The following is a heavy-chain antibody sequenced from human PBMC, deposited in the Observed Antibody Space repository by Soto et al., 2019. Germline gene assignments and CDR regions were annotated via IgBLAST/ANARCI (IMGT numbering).Heavy chain of an antibody. D-gene: IGHD6-13*01. CDR2: ISGSGGST. CDR1: GFTFSNYA. Sequence: EVQLLESGGGLVQPGGSLRLSFAASGFTFSNYAVTWVRQAPGKGLEWVSTISGSGGSTYYADSVKGRFTISRDNSKNTLYLQMNSLRAEDTAVYYCAKDHGSSWYEIDYWGQGTLVTVSS. V-gene: IGHV3-23*01. CDR3: AKDHGSSWYEIDY. J-gene: IGHJ4*02.